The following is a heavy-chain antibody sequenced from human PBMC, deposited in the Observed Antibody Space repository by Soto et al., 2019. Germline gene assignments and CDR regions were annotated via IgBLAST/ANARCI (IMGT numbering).Heavy chain of an antibody. V-gene: IGHV4-39*01. D-gene: IGHD2-15*01. Sequence: PSETLSLTCTVSGGSISSSSSHWGRIPPRPGLGLVWVGDIYETGSTNYYPALKSRVTIYVDTSMEQFSLRLYSVTAADTATYYCVRLTSRISAASHGRSNWLVPLGPGILVTVS. CDR3: VRLTSRISAASHGRSNWLVP. J-gene: IGHJ5*02. CDR1: GGSISSSSSH. CDR2: IYETGST.